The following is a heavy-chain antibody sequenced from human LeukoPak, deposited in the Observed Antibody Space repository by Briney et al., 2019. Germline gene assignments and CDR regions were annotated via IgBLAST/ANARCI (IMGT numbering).Heavy chain of an antibody. V-gene: IGHV3-49*04. CDR3: TRENYSDCSGYSSDY. J-gene: IGHJ4*02. CDR1: GFTFGDYA. D-gene: IGHD3-22*01. CDR2: IRSKAYGGTT. Sequence: PGRSLRLSCTASGFTFGDYAMSWVRQAPGKGLEWVCFIRSKAYGGTTEYAASVNGRFTISRDDSKSIAYLQMNSLKTEDTALYYCTRENYSDCSGYSSDYWGQGTLVTVSS.